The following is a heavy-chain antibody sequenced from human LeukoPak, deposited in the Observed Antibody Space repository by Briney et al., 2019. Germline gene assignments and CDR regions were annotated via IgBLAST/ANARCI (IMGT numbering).Heavy chain of an antibody. D-gene: IGHD3-10*01. CDR2: INWNGGST. V-gene: IGHV3-20*04. CDR3: ARPHSGHLFDY. Sequence: GGSLRLSCAASGFTFDDYAMSWVRQAPGKGLEWVSGINWNGGSTGYADSVKGRFTISRDNAKNSLYLQMNSLRDEDTAVYYCARPHSGHLFDYWGQGTLVTVSS. CDR1: GFTFDDYA. J-gene: IGHJ4*02.